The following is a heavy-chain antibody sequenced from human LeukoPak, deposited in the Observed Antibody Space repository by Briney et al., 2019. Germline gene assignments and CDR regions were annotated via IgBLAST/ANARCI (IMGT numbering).Heavy chain of an antibody. CDR2: ISSSSSYI. D-gene: IGHD2-2*01. V-gene: IGHV3-21*01. CDR3: ARDGGGGYCSSISCYGFDY. CDR1: GFTFSSYS. J-gene: IGHJ4*02. Sequence: GGSLRLSCAASGFTFSSYSMNWVRQAPGKGLEWVSSISSSSSYIYYADSVKGRFTISRDNAKNSLYLQMNSLRAEDTAVYYCARDGGGGYCSSISCYGFDYWGQGTLVTVSS.